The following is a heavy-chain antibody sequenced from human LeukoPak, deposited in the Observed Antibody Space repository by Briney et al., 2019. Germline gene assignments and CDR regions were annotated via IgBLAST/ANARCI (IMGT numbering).Heavy chain of an antibody. D-gene: IGHD1-26*01. Sequence: PSETLSLTCTVSGGSISSYYWSWIRQPPGKGLEWIGYIYYSGSTNYNPSLKSRVTISVDTSKNQFSLKLSSVTAADTAVYYCARDGRDRPYAFDIWGQGTMVTVSS. CDR1: GGSISSYY. V-gene: IGHV4-59*12. CDR3: ARDGRDRPYAFDI. J-gene: IGHJ3*02. CDR2: IYYSGST.